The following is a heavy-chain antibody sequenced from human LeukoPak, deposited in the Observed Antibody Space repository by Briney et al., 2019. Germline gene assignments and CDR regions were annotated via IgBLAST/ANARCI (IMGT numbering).Heavy chain of an antibody. Sequence: PSETLSLTCTVSDGSISSGIYYWGWIRQPPGKGLEWIGSIYYSGNTYYNPSLKSRVTISVDTSKNQLSLKLNSVTAADTAVYYCARHVRQQLPPKAFDYWGQGTLVTVSS. J-gene: IGHJ4*02. CDR3: ARHVRQQLPPKAFDY. V-gene: IGHV4-39*01. D-gene: IGHD6-13*01. CDR2: IYYSGNT. CDR1: DGSISSGIYY.